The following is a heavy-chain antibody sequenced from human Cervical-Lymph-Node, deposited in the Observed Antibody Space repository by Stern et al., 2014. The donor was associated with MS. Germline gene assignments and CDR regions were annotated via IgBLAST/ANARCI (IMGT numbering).Heavy chain of an antibody. CDR3: AKSTVTSLSDY. Sequence: EVLLVESGGGLAQPGGSLRLSCAASGFTVSSDAKSWGRKVPGKGLEWVSAISGSGGSTYYADSVKGRFTISRDNSKNTLYLQMNSLRAEDTAVYYCAKSTVTSLSDYWGQGTLVTVSS. CDR1: GFTVSSDA. D-gene: IGHD4-17*01. V-gene: IGHV3-23*04. CDR2: ISGSGGST. J-gene: IGHJ4*02.